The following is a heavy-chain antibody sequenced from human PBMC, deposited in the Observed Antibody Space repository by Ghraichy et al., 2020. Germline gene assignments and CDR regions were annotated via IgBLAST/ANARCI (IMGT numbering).Heavy chain of an antibody. Sequence: ASVKVSCKASGYTFTGYYMHWVRQAPGQGLEWMGWINPNSGGTNYAQKFQGRVTMTRDTSISTAYMELSRLRSDDTAVYYCARDRVDIVATMSMDVWGQGTTVTVSS. CDR3: ARDRVDIVATMSMDV. D-gene: IGHD5-12*01. J-gene: IGHJ6*02. V-gene: IGHV1-2*02. CDR1: GYTFTGYY. CDR2: INPNSGGT.